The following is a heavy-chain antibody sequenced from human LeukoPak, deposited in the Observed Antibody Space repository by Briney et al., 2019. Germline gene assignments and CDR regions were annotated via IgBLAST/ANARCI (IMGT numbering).Heavy chain of an antibody. CDR1: GGSIRSSSYK. Sequence: SETLSLTCTVSGGSIRSSSYKWGWMGQPPGKGLEWIGSIYDSGSTYYNPSLKSRVTISVDTSKNQFSLKLSSVTAADTAVYYCASFDYGNPDYWGQGTLVTVSS. CDR2: IYDSGST. J-gene: IGHJ4*02. D-gene: IGHD4-17*01. V-gene: IGHV4-39*07. CDR3: ASFDYGNPDY.